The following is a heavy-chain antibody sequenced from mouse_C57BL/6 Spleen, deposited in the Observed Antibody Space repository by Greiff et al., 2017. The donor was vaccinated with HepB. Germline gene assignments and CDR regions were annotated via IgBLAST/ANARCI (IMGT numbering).Heavy chain of an antibody. CDR1: GFNIKDYY. D-gene: IGHD2-4*01. Sequence: DVKLQESGAELVRPGASVKLSCTASGFNIKDYYMHWVKQRPEQGLEWIGRIDPEDGDTEYAPKFQGKATMTADTSSNTAYLQLSSLTSEDTAVYYCTTNLYDYDGGFDYWGQGTTLTVSS. V-gene: IGHV14-1*01. CDR2: IDPEDGDT. CDR3: TTNLYDYDGGFDY. J-gene: IGHJ2*01.